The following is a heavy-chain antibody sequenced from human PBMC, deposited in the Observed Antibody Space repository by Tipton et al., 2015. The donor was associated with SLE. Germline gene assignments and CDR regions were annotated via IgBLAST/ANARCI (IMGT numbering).Heavy chain of an antibody. D-gene: IGHD1-26*01. CDR2: VFASGDT. V-gene: IGHV4-61*02. Sequence: LRLSCSLSGASISSGSYFWTWIRHPAGKSLEWIGRVFASGDTNYNPSVKSRVTISVDVSKNQYSLKLTSVTTADTAVYYCARVPSGQGAYHFDSWGQGTLVIVS. CDR3: ARVPSGQGAYHFDS. CDR1: GASISSGSYF. J-gene: IGHJ4*02.